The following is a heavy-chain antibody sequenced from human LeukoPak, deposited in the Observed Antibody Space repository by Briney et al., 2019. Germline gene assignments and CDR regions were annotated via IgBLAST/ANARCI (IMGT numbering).Heavy chain of an antibody. J-gene: IGHJ4*02. D-gene: IGHD6-13*01. CDR2: INSDGSTT. CDR3: ARGGIGCFDY. Sequence: PGGSLRLSCAASGFTFSSYWMYWVRQAPGKGLVWVSRINSDGSTTSYADSVKGRFTISRDNAKNTVSLQMNSLRDEDTAVYYCARGGIGCFDYWGQGTLVTVSS. CDR1: GFTFSSYW. V-gene: IGHV3-74*01.